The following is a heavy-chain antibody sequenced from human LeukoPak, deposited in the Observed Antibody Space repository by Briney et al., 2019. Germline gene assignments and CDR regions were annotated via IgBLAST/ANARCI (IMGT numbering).Heavy chain of an antibody. CDR1: GGSISSYY. J-gene: IGHJ6*02. D-gene: IGHD3-3*01. CDR2: ISGSGGST. V-gene: IGHV3-23*01. Sequence: ETLSLTCTVSGGSISSYYWSWVRQAPGKGLEWVSAISGSGGSTYYADSVKGRFTISRDNSKNTLYLQMNSLRAEDTAVYYCAKGLDDFWSGSYYYYYYGMDVWGQGTTVTVSS. CDR3: AKGLDDFWSGSYYYYYYGMDV.